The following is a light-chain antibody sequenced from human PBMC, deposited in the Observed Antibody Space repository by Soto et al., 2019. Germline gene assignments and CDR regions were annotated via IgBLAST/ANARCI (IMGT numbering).Light chain of an antibody. J-gene: IGLJ1*01. CDR1: SSDVGGYNY. CDR3: YSYTSSNTYV. Sequence: QTVLTSPASVSGSPGQSITISCTGTSSDVGGYNYVSWYQHHPGKVPQLMIYDVSNRPSGVSNRFSGSKSGNTASLTISGLQAEDEADYYCYSYTSSNTYVFGTGTKVTVL. V-gene: IGLV2-14*03. CDR2: DVS.